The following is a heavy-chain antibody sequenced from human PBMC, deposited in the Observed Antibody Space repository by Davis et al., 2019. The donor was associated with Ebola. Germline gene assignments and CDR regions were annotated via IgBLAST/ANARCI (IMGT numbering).Heavy chain of an antibody. CDR2: LYHGGDT. CDR1: GYSIRTADQ. V-gene: IGHV4-38-2*02. Sequence: SETLSLTCIVSGYSIRTADQWGWVRQAPGKGLEWIGSLYHGGDTSTNPSLKGRVSISADMSKNQFSLKLTSVTAGDTAVYFCARVSLYDYGSGTYYTAKGMDVWGQGTTVTVS. D-gene: IGHD3-10*01. CDR3: ARVSLYDYGSGTYYTAKGMDV. J-gene: IGHJ6*02.